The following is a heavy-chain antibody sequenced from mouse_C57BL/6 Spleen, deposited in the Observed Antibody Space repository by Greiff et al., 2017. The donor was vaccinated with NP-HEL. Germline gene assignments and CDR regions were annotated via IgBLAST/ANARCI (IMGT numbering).Heavy chain of an antibody. D-gene: IGHD1-1*01. CDR3: ARLGNYYGTPSYYFDY. CDR2: INPNNGGT. CDR1: GYTFTDYY. V-gene: IGHV1-26*01. J-gene: IGHJ2*01. Sequence: EVQLQQSGPELVKPGASVKISCKASGYTFTDYYMNWVKQSHGKSLEWIGDINPNNGGTSYNQKFKGKATLTVDKSSSTAYMELRSLTSEDSAVYYCARLGNYYGTPSYYFDYWGQGTTLTVSS.